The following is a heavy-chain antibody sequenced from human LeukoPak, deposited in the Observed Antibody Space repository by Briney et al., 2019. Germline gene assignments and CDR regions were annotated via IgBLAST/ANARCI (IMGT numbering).Heavy chain of an antibody. Sequence: SETLSLTCSVSGGSFSSGSYSCSWIRQPPGKGLEWIGYMYYNGNTNYNPSLKSRVTISLDTSKNQFSLRLSSVTAADTAVYYCARDGGYCSGGSCYPGYYGMDVWGQGTTVTVSS. CDR2: MYYNGNT. CDR3: ARDGGYCSGGSCYPGYYGMDV. D-gene: IGHD2-15*01. CDR1: GGSFSSGSYS. V-gene: IGHV4-61*01. J-gene: IGHJ6*02.